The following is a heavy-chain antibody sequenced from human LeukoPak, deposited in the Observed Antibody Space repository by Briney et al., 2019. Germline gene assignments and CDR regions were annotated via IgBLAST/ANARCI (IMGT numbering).Heavy chain of an antibody. J-gene: IGHJ4*01. D-gene: IGHD6-19*01. Sequence: ASVKVSCKASGYTFTSYGISRVRQAPGQGLEWMGWISAYNGHTNYAQNLQGRVTLTTDTSTGTAYMELTSLRSDDTAVYYCARDKDMGAVAGTFDYWGQGTLVTVSS. CDR3: ARDKDMGAVAGTFDY. CDR2: ISAYNGHT. V-gene: IGHV1-18*01. CDR1: GYTFTSYG.